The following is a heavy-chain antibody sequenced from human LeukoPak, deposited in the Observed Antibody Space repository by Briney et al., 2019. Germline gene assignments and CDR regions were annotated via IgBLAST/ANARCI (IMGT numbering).Heavy chain of an antibody. V-gene: IGHV4-59*01. J-gene: IGHJ3*02. Sequence: PSETLSLTCTVSGGSISSYYWSWLRQPPGKGLEWIGYIYYSGSTNYNPSLKSRVTISVDTSKNQFSLKLSSVTAADTAVYYCAREATVTERAFDIWGQGTMVTVSS. CDR1: GGSISSYY. CDR3: AREATVTERAFDI. D-gene: IGHD4-17*01. CDR2: IYYSGST.